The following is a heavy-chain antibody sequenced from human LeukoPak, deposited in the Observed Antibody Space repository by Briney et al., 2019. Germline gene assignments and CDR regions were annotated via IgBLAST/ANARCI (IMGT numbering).Heavy chain of an antibody. CDR1: GGTVSSYA. CDR3: ARVHCGGDCYSPFDY. D-gene: IGHD2-21*02. Sequence: SVKVSCKASGGTVSSYAISWVRQAPGQGLEWMGRIIPILGIANYAQKFQGRVTITADKSTSTAYMELSSLRSEDTAVYYCARVHCGGDCYSPFDYWGQGTLVTVSS. V-gene: IGHV1-69*04. J-gene: IGHJ4*02. CDR2: IIPILGIA.